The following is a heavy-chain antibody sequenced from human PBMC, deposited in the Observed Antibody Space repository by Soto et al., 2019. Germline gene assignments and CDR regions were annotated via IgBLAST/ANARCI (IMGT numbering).Heavy chain of an antibody. CDR3: AHAYGGRSLY. D-gene: IGHD1-26*01. CDR2: IYWDDST. Sequence: QITLKESGPTLVKPTQTLTLTCTFSGFSLPTDRVGVGWIRQPPGKALEWLAVIYWDDSTTYRPSLKSRLTIAKDTSKNQVALTMTDMDPVDTATYYCAHAYGGRSLYWGQGTLVTVSS. CDR1: GFSLPTDRVG. J-gene: IGHJ4*02. V-gene: IGHV2-5*02.